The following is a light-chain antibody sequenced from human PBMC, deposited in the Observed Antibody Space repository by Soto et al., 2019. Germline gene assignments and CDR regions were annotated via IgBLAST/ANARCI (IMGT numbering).Light chain of an antibody. CDR3: QQANSFPLT. Sequence: AIRMTQSPSSFSASTGDRVTITCRASQGISSYLAWYQQKPGKAPKLLIYAASTLQSGVPSRFSGSGSGTDFTLTISNLQSEDFATYYCQQANSFPLTFGGGTKVDI. V-gene: IGKV1-8*01. CDR2: AAS. CDR1: QGISSY. J-gene: IGKJ4*01.